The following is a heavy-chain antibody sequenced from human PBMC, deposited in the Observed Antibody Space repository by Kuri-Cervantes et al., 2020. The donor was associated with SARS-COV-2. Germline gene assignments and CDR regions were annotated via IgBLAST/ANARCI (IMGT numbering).Heavy chain of an antibody. CDR2: IWYDGENE. V-gene: IGHV3-33*08. CDR1: GFTFSNYV. Sequence: GESLKISCVASGFTFSNYVIHWVRQAPGKGLKWVAVIWYDGENEYYAGSVKGRFTISRDNSKNTVSLHMNSLRAEDTAMYYCARGAANYYYMDVWGKGTTVTVSS. CDR3: ARGAANYYYMDV. J-gene: IGHJ6*03. D-gene: IGHD3-16*01.